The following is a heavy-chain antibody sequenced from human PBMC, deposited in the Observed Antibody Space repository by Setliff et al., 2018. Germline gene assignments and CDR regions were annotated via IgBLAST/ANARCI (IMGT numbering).Heavy chain of an antibody. J-gene: IGHJ4*02. CDR2: ISSNGGST. CDR3: ARLRKDYGDYYYFDY. CDR1: EFILSSFA. V-gene: IGHV3-23*01. Sequence: LRLSCAASEFILSSFAMNWVRQAPGKGLEWASSISSNGGSTYYADSVKGRFTISRDNARNSLYLQMNNLRAEDTAVYYCARLRKDYGDYYYFDYWGQGTLVTVSS. D-gene: IGHD4-17*01.